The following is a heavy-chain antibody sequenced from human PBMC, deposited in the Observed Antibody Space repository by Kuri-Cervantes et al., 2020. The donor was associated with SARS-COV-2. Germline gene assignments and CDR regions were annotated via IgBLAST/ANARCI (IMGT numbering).Heavy chain of an antibody. CDR2: ISYDGSNK. V-gene: IGHV3-30*04. CDR3: AREEYSSSRPFDY. J-gene: IGHJ4*02. Sequence: LSLTCAASGFTFSSYAMHWVRQAPGKGLEWVAVISYDGSNKYYADSVKGRLTISRDSSKNTLYLQMNSLRAEDTAVYYCAREEYSSSRPFDYWGQGTLVTVSS. CDR1: GFTFSSYA. D-gene: IGHD6-6*01.